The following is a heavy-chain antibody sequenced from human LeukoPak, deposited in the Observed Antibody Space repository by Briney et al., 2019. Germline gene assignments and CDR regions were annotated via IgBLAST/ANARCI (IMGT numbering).Heavy chain of an antibody. CDR3: ARDLSNWNALDY. D-gene: IGHD1-1*01. CDR2: ISYDGSNK. CDR1: GFTFSSYA. J-gene: IGHJ4*02. V-gene: IGHV3-30*01. Sequence: GGSLRLSCAASGFTFSSYAMHWVRQAPGKGLEWVAVISYDGSNKYYADSVKGRFTISRDNSKNTLYPQMNNLRAEDTAVYYCARDLSNWNALDYWGQGTLVTVSS.